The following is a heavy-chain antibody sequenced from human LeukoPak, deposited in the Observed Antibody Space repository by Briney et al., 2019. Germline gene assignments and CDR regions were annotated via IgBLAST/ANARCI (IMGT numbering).Heavy chain of an antibody. J-gene: IGHJ4*02. D-gene: IGHD6-19*01. CDR3: ARVAVGGWYSKGGYFDY. V-gene: IGHV4-38-2*02. CDR2: IYHSGST. CDR1: GYSISSGYY. Sequence: SETLSLTCTVSGYSISSGYYWGGGRQPPGKGLEWIGSIYHSGSTYYNPSLKSRVTISVDKSKNQFSLKLSSVTAADTAVYYCARVAVGGWYSKGGYFDYWGQGTLVTVSS.